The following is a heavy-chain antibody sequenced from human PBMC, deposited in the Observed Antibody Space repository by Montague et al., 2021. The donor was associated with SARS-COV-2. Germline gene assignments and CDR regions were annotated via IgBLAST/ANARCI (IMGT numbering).Heavy chain of an antibody. Sequence: CAISGDSVSSNLATWNWIRQSPSRGLEWLGRTYYRSKWYNDYAESVKSRITIDPGTSKHQFSLHLNSVTPEDTAVYYYARIPVGSKYYFDFWGQGTLVTVSS. CDR2: TYYRSKWYN. J-gene: IGHJ4*02. CDR1: GDSVSSNLAT. CDR3: ARIPVGSKYYFDF. D-gene: IGHD2-2*01. V-gene: IGHV6-1*01.